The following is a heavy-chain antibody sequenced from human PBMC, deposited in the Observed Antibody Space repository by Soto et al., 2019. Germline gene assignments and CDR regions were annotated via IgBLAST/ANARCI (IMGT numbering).Heavy chain of an antibody. Sequence: GESLKISCKGSGYSFTSYWIGWVRQMPGKGLEWMGIIYPGDSDTRYSPSFQGQVTISADKSISTAYLQWSSLKASDTAMYYCARHGGKLAPNYYYCGMDVWGQGTMVTVSS. J-gene: IGHJ6*02. V-gene: IGHV5-51*01. CDR3: ARHGGKLAPNYYYCGMDV. CDR2: IYPGDSDT. D-gene: IGHD1-1*01. CDR1: GYSFTSYW.